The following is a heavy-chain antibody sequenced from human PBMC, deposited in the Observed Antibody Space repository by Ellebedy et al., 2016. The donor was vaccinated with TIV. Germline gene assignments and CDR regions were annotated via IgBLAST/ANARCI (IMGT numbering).Heavy chain of an antibody. CDR3: AKVLFAFGEFESPFDP. CDR2: IRYDGSDK. J-gene: IGHJ5*02. CDR1: GFTFNSYG. D-gene: IGHD3-10*01. Sequence: PGGSLRLSCAASGFTFNSYGMHWVRQALGKGLEWVTFIRYDGSDKYYSDSVKGRFTISRDNSKNTLNLQMNSLRLEDTAVYYCAKVLFAFGEFESPFDPWGQGTLVIVSS. V-gene: IGHV3-30*02.